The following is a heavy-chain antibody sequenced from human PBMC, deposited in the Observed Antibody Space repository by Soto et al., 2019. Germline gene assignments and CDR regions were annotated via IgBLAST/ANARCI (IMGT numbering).Heavy chain of an antibody. CDR2: ISSSGSTI. CDR1: GFTFSDYY. V-gene: IGHV3-11*01. D-gene: IGHD4-17*01. Sequence: QVQLVESGGGLVKPGGSLRLSCAASGFTFSDYYMSWIRQAPGKGLEWVSYISSSGSTIYYADSVKGRFTISRDNAKNSLYLKMNSQRVEDTAVYYCARVTGDLSQPRGYFDYWGQGTLVTVSS. CDR3: ARVTGDLSQPRGYFDY. J-gene: IGHJ4*02.